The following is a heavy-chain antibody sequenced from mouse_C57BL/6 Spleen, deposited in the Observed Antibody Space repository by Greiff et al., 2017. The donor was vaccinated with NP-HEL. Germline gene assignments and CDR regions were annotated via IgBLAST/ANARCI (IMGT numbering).Heavy chain of an antibody. J-gene: IGHJ3*01. Sequence: VQVVESGPGLVQPSQSLSITCTVSGFSLTSYGVHWVRQSPGKGLAWLAVIWSGGSTDYNAAFISRLSISKDNSKTQVFIKMNRLQADATAIYYCARSDYGNAYWGQGTLVTVSA. D-gene: IGHD1-1*01. CDR2: IWSGGST. V-gene: IGHV2-2*01. CDR3: ARSDYGNAY. CDR1: GFSLTSYG.